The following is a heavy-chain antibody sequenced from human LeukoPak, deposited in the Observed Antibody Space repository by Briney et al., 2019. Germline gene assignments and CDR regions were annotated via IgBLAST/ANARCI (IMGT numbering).Heavy chain of an antibody. CDR3: SRGKYYYDSSGYYYWFDP. Sequence: ASVKVSCKASGYTFTSYDINWVRQATGQGLEWMGWMNPNSGNTGYAQKFQGRVTMTRNTSIGTAYMELSSLRSEDTAVYYCSRGKYYYDSSGYYYWFDPWGQGTLVTVSS. CDR2: MNPNSGNT. J-gene: IGHJ5*02. CDR1: GYTFTSYD. V-gene: IGHV1-8*01. D-gene: IGHD3-22*01.